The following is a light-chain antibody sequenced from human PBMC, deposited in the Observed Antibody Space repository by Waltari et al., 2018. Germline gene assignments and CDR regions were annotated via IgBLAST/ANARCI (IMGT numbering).Light chain of an antibody. CDR1: TSTIGNNY. CDR2: ETA. Sequence: QSVLTQPPSVSAAPGQKVTISCSGSTSTIGNNYVSWYQQLPGAAPKVFIYETAKRPSGIPDRFSGSKSGTSASLGITGLQTGDEATYYCGTWDNNLSALVFGGGTKLTVL. V-gene: IGLV1-51*02. J-gene: IGLJ2*01. CDR3: GTWDNNLSALV.